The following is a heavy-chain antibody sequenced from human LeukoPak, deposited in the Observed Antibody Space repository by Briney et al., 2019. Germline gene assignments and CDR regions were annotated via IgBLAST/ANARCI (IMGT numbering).Heavy chain of an antibody. V-gene: IGHV3-30*18. CDR2: ISYDGSNK. J-gene: IGHJ4*02. Sequence: PGRSLRLSCAASGFIFSNYGMHWVRQAPGKGLEWVSLISYDGSNKYYADSVKGRFTISRDNSKNTLYLQMNSLRAEDTAVYYCAKDYDSLDYWGQGTLVTVSS. CDR1: GFIFSNYG. D-gene: IGHD3-3*01. CDR3: AKDYDSLDY.